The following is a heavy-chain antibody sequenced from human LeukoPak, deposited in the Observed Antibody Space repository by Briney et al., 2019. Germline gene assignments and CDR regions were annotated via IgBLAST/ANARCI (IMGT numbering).Heavy chain of an antibody. D-gene: IGHD2-21*02. CDR3: ARDIVVVTARWFDP. CDR2: IYYSGST. CDR1: GGSISSGDYY. V-gene: IGHV4-30-4*01. Sequence: SQTLSLTCTVSGGSISSGDYYWSWIRQPPGKGLEWIGYIYYSGSTYYNPSLKSRVTISVDTSKNQFSLKLSSVTAADTAVYYCARDIVVVTARWFDPWGQGTLVTVSS. J-gene: IGHJ5*02.